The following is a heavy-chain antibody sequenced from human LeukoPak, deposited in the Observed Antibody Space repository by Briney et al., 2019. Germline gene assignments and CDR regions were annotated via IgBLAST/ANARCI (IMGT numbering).Heavy chain of an antibody. CDR3: ARSEINDYNRY. Sequence: SETLSLTCTVSGYSISSDYYWAWIRQPPGKGLEWIGSIYQSGSTYDNPSLKSRVTMSVDTSKNQFSLKMRPVTAADTAIYYCARSEINDYNRYWGQGILATVSS. D-gene: IGHD3-16*01. CDR1: GYSISSDYY. J-gene: IGHJ4*02. CDR2: IYQSGST. V-gene: IGHV4-38-2*02.